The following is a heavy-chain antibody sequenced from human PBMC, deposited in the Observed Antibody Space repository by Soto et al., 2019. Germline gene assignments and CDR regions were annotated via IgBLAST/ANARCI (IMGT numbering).Heavy chain of an antibody. J-gene: IGHJ3*02. V-gene: IGHV3-48*02. CDR2: ISRSSSTI. CDR3: AKGPLIPVAGTPPGAFDM. CDR1: GFTFSSYS. Sequence: GGSLRLSCAASGFTFSSYSMNWVRQAPGKGLEWVSYISRSSSTIYYTDSVKGRFTISRDNAKNSLYLQMNSLRDEDTAVYDCAKGPLIPVAGTPPGAFDMWGQGTMVTVSS. D-gene: IGHD6-19*01.